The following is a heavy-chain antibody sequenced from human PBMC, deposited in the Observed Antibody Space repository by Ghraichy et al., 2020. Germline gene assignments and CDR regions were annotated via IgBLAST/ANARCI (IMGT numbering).Heavy chain of an antibody. CDR3: VKDQWVRHIRKRVVVTPDY. V-gene: IGHV3-23*01. J-gene: IGHJ4*02. D-gene: IGHD2-21*02. Sequence: GESLNISCAASGFTFREYAMGWVRQAPGRGLEWVSIISESGGETHIADPVKGRFTISRDNSRNTTYLQMSSLGVEDTATYYCVKDQWVRHIRKRVVVTPDYWGQGTLVTVSS. CDR1: GFTFREYA. CDR2: ISESGGET.